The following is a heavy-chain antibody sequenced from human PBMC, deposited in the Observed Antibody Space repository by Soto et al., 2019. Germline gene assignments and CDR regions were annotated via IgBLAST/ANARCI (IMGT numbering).Heavy chain of an antibody. J-gene: IGHJ4*02. D-gene: IGHD5-18*01. CDR1: GGSISSDY. V-gene: IGHV4-59*01. Sequence: SETLSHTCTGSGGSISSDYWSWIRQPPGKGLEWIWYIYSSGSTNYNPSLKSRVTISVDTSKNQFSLKLSSVTAADTAVYYCARARGEVYIRVYSYGYKTASLIDYWGQGTLVIVS. CDR2: IYSSGST. CDR3: ARARGEVYIRVYSYGYKTASLIDY.